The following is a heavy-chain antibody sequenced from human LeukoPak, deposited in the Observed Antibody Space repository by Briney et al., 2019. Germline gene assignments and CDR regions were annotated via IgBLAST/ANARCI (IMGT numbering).Heavy chain of an antibody. CDR3: ARVWAIVVVRDWYFDL. V-gene: IGHV4-39*07. CDR2: IYYSGST. J-gene: IGHJ2*01. D-gene: IGHD3-22*01. CDR1: GGSISSSSYY. Sequence: SETLSLTCTVSGGSISSSSYYWGWIRQPPGKGLEWIGSIYYSGSTYYNPSLKSRVTISVDTSKNQFSLKLSSVTAADTAVYYCARVWAIVVVRDWYFDLWGRGTLVTVSS.